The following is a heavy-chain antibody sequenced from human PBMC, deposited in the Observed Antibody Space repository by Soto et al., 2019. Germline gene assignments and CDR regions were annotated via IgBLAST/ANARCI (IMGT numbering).Heavy chain of an antibody. CDR3: ARDLVPVGKVVNGWFDP. CDR2: IIPIFGTA. CDR1: GGTFSSYA. Sequence: QVQLVQSGAEVKKPGSSVKVSCKASGGTFSSYAISWVRQAPGQGLEWIGGIIPIFGTANYAQKFQGRVTITADKSTSTAYMELSSLRSEDTAVYYCARDLVPVGKVVNGWFDPWGQGTLVTVSS. D-gene: IGHD1-1*01. V-gene: IGHV1-69*06. J-gene: IGHJ5*02.